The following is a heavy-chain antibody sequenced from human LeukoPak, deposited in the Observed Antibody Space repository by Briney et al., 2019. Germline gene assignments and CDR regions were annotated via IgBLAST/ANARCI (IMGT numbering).Heavy chain of an antibody. CDR2: IYYSGST. Sequence: PSETLSLTCTVSGGSISSYYWSWIRQPPGKGLEWIGYIYYSGSTNYIPSPKSRLTISVDTSKNQFSLKLSSVTAADTAVYYCARTYGSSGLGYFDIWGRGTLVTVSS. CDR3: ARTYGSSGLGYFDI. D-gene: IGHD6-25*01. V-gene: IGHV4-59*01. CDR1: GGSISSYY. J-gene: IGHJ2*01.